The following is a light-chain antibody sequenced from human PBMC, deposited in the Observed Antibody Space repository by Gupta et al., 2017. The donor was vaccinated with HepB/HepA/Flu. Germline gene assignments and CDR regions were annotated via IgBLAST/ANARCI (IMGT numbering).Light chain of an antibody. CDR2: AAS. CDR1: HSISRY. Sequence: DIQMTQPSSSFSASVGDRLTSTCWASHSISRYLNWYQQKPGKAPKLLIYAASSRESGVPSRFSGSGSGTDFTLTISRLQPEDFATYYCQHSHSTPRTFGQGTKVEIK. CDR3: QHSHSTPRT. V-gene: IGKV1-39*01. J-gene: IGKJ1*01.